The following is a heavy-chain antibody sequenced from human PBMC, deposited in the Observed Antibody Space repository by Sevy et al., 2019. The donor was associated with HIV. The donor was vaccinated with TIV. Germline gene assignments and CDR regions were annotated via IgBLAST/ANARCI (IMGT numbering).Heavy chain of an antibody. CDR1: GFTFSDYY. V-gene: IGHV3-11*01. J-gene: IGHJ3*02. CDR2: ISSSGSTI. Sequence: GESLKISCAASGFTFSDYYMSWIRQAPGKGLEWVAYISSSGSTIYYADSVKGRFTISRDKAKNSLYLQMNSLGAEDTAGYYCARDRHSSGPSGAFDIWGQGTMVTVSS. D-gene: IGHD6-19*01. CDR3: ARDRHSSGPSGAFDI.